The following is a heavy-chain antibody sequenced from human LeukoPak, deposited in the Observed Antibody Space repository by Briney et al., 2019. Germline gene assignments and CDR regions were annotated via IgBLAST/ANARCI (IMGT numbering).Heavy chain of an antibody. Sequence: QTGGSLRLSCAASGFTFSSYAMSWVRQAPGKGLEWVSAISGSGGSTHYADSVKGRFTISRDNSKNTLYLQMNSLRAEDTAVYYCAKDGVVVAAYFFDYWGQGTLVTVSS. CDR1: GFTFSSYA. CDR3: AKDGVVVAAYFFDY. J-gene: IGHJ4*02. V-gene: IGHV3-23*01. CDR2: ISGSGGST. D-gene: IGHD2-15*01.